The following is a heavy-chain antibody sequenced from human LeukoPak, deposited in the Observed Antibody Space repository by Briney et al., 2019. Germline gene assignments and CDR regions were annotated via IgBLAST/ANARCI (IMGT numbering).Heavy chain of an antibody. CDR3: AGDSTSDAFEI. D-gene: IGHD2-2*01. CDR1: GFTFSSYG. V-gene: IGHV3-33*01. J-gene: IGHJ3*02. CDR2: IWYDGSNK. Sequence: PGGSLRLSCAASGFTFSSYGMHWVRQAPGKGLEWVAVIWYDGSNKYYADSVKGRFTISRDNSKNTLYLQMNSLRAEDTAVYYCAGDSTSDAFEIWGQGTMVTVSS.